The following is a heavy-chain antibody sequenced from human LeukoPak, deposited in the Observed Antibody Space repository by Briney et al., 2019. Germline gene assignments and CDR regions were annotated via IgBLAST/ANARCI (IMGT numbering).Heavy chain of an antibody. J-gene: IGHJ3*02. Sequence: PSETLSLTCTVSGGSISSGGYYWSWIRQHPGKGLEWIGYIYYSRSTYYNPSLKSRVTISVDTSKNQFSLKLSSVTAADTAVYYCTTYYYDSSGYGDAFDIWGQGTMVTVSS. V-gene: IGHV4-31*03. CDR1: GGSISSGGYY. D-gene: IGHD3-22*01. CDR3: TTYYYDSSGYGDAFDI. CDR2: IYYSRST.